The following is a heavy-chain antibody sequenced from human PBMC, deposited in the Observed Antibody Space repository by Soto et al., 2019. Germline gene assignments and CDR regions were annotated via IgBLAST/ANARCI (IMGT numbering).Heavy chain of an antibody. CDR2: MTGNGGDI. J-gene: IGHJ4*02. CDR3: AKTQGYFDY. V-gene: IGHV3-23*01. Sequence: GGSLRLSCASSGFTFSTYAMTWVRQAPGKGLEWVSVMTGNGGDIRHADSVKGRFTISRDNSKNTLYLQMNGLRVEDTAVYYCAKTQGYFDYWGQGTLVTVSS. CDR1: GFTFSTYA.